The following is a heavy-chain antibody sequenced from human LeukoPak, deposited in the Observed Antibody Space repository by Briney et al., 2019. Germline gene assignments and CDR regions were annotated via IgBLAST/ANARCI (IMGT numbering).Heavy chain of an antibody. CDR2: ISSSSSYI. J-gene: IGHJ4*02. D-gene: IGHD3-10*01. V-gene: IGHV3-21*01. CDR1: GFTFSSYA. Sequence: GGSLRLSCAASGFTFSSYAMNWVRQAPGKGLEWVSSISSSSSYIYYADSVKGRFTISRDNAKDSLYLQMNSLRAEDTAVYYCARDGGGSGIQGYYFDYWGQGTLVTVSS. CDR3: ARDGGGSGIQGYYFDY.